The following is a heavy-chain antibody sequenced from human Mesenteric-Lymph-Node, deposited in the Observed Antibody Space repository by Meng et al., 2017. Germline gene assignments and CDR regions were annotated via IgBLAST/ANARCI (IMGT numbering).Heavy chain of an antibody. CDR2: INHSGST. J-gene: IGHJ3*02. CDR1: GGSFSGYY. Sequence: QVRLQLWGAGLLKLSETLSLTCAVYGGSFSGYYWSWIRQPPGKGLEWIGEINHSGSTNYNPSLKSRVTISVDTSKNQFSLKLSSVTAADTAVYYCARSTWNGAFDIWGQGTMVTVSS. D-gene: IGHD1-1*01. V-gene: IGHV4-34*01. CDR3: ARSTWNGAFDI.